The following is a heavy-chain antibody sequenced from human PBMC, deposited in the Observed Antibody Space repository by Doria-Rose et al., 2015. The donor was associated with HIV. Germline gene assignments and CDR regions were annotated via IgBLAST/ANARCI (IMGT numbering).Heavy chain of an antibody. J-gene: IGHJ4*02. D-gene: IGHD6-13*01. V-gene: IGHV2-26*01. Sequence: QVQLVQSVPVLVTPTETLTLTCTVSGVSLSSPGMGVSWIRQPPGKALEWLANILSDDERSYKTSLKSRLNISRGTSKSQVVLTMTDMDPVDTATYYCARIKSSRWYHKYYFDFWGQGTLVIVSA. CDR1: GVSLSSPGMG. CDR3: ARIKSSRWYHKYYFDF. CDR2: ILSDDER.